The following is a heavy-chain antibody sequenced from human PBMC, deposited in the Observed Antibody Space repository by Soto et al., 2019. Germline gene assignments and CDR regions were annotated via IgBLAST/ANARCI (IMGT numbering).Heavy chain of an antibody. CDR3: VRDYSGSGAVDY. CDR1: GFTFSSYG. J-gene: IGHJ4*02. D-gene: IGHD3-10*01. CDR2: VSSDGYNK. Sequence: LRLSCAASGFTFSSYGMHWFRQTPGKGLEWVAVVSSDGYNKFYAHSVKGRFTISRDNSKNTLYVQMNSLRAEDTALYFCVRDYSGSGAVDYWGQGTLVTVSS. V-gene: IGHV3-30-3*01.